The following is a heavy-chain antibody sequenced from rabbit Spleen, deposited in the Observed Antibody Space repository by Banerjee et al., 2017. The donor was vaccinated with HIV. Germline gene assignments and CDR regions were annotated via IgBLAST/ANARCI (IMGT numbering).Heavy chain of an antibody. V-gene: IGHV1S45*01. Sequence: EQLEESGGGLVKPEGSLTLTCKASGVSFSDKDVMCWVRQAPGKGLEWIACIDIGSRDFTFYASWVNGRFTISSHNAQNTLYLQLNSLTVADTATYFCVRGASSSGYYNLWGQGTLVTVS. J-gene: IGHJ4*01. CDR1: GVSFSDKDV. D-gene: IGHD1-1*01. CDR2: IDIGSRDFT. CDR3: VRGASSSGYYNL.